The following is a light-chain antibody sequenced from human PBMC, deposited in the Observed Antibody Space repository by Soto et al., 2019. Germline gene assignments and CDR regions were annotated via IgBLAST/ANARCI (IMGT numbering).Light chain of an antibody. J-gene: IGLJ3*02. CDR2: LNSDGSH. CDR3: QTWSTDIRV. CDR1: SGHNSYA. V-gene: IGLV4-69*01. Sequence: QLVLTQPPSASASLGASVKLTCTLSSGHNSYANAWHQQQPEQGPRYLMKLNSDGSHSKGDGIPDRFSGSSSGAERYLTISSLQSEDEADYYCQTWSTDIRVFGGGTKLTVL.